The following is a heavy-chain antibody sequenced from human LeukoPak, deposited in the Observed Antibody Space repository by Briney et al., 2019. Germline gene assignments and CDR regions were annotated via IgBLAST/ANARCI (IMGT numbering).Heavy chain of an antibody. D-gene: IGHD4-17*01. CDR3: TTDYGDYAFRSDC. Sequence: GGSLRLSCAASGFTFSNAWMNWVRQAPGKGLEWVGRIKSKTAGGTTDYAAPVKGRFIISRDDSKNTLYLQMNSLKTEDTAVYYCTTDYGDYAFRSDCWGQGTLVTVSS. J-gene: IGHJ4*02. CDR2: IKSKTAGGTT. CDR1: GFTFSNAW. V-gene: IGHV3-15*01.